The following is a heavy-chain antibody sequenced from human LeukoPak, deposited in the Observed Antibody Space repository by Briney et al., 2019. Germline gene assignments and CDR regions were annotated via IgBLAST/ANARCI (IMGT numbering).Heavy chain of an antibody. Sequence: GESLKISCKGSGYSFDSQWIGWARQMPGKGLEWMGIIYPGDSDTKYSPSFEGQVTMSADKSISTAYLQWRSLKASDTAIYYCARHDGSGPFDYWGQGTLVTVPS. V-gene: IGHV5-51*01. CDR2: IYPGDSDT. D-gene: IGHD1-1*01. CDR1: GYSFDSQW. J-gene: IGHJ4*02. CDR3: ARHDGSGPFDY.